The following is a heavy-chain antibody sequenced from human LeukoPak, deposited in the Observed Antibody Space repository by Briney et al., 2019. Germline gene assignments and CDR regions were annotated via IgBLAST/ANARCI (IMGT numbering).Heavy chain of an antibody. J-gene: IGHJ4*02. V-gene: IGHV4-61*08. CDR1: GVSVNNGGYY. D-gene: IGHD1-26*01. CDR2: IYYGGSA. CDR3: ARYHRGSYYFDY. Sequence: PSETLSLTCTVSGVSVNNGGYYWSWIRQPPGKGLEWIGYIYYGGSASYNPSLKSRVTISVDTSKNQLSLKLSSVTAADTAVYYCARYHRGSYYFDYWGQGTLVTVSS.